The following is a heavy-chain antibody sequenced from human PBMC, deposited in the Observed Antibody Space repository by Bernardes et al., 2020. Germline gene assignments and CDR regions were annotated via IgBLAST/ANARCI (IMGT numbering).Heavy chain of an antibody. V-gene: IGHV3-23*01. CDR2: ISGGGSST. CDR3: AKARLENQLLSWFDP. CDR1: RFTFSSYA. J-gene: IGHJ5*02. D-gene: IGHD2-2*01. Sequence: GGSLRLSCAASRFTFSSYAMSWVRQAPGKGLEWVSGISGGGSSTYYADSVKGRFTISRDNSKNTLYLQMSSVRAEDTAVYYCAKARLENQLLSWFDPWGQGTLVTVSS.